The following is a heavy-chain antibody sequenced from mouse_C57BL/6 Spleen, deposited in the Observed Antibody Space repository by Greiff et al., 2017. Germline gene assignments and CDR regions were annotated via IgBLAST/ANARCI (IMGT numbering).Heavy chain of an antibody. Sequence: EVKLMESGGGLVKPGGSLKLSCAASGFTFSDYGMHWVRQAPEKGLEWVAYISSGSGTIYYADTVKGRFTISRDNAKNTLFLQMTRLRSEDTAMYYCARESYYFDYWGQGTTLTVSS. CDR2: ISSGSGTI. CDR3: ARESYYFDY. CDR1: GFTFSDYG. V-gene: IGHV5-17*01. D-gene: IGHD6-2*01. J-gene: IGHJ2*01.